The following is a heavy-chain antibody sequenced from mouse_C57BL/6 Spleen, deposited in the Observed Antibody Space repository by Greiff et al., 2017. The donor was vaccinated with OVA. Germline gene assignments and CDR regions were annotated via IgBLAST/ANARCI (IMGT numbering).Heavy chain of an antibody. Sequence: EVQRVESGGGLVQPKGSLKLSCAASGFTFNTYAMHWVRQAPGKGLEWVARIRSKSSNYATYYADSVKDRFTISRDDSQSMLYLQMNNLKTEDTAMYYCVREGITTVPYYFDYWGQGTTLTVSS. CDR3: VREGITTVPYYFDY. CDR1: GFTFNTYA. J-gene: IGHJ2*01. D-gene: IGHD1-1*01. V-gene: IGHV10-3*01. CDR2: IRSKSSNYAT.